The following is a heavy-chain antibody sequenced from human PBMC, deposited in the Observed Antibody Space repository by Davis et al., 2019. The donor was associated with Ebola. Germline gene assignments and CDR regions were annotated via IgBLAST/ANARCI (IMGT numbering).Heavy chain of an antibody. CDR2: IDTDGSTT. Sequence: PGGSLRLSCVASEFTFRSYWFHWVRQAPGKGLEWVSRIDTDGSTTNYADSVRGRFTISRDNAKNTLFLQMNSLRADDTAVYYCAKTKETAVTLGFDPWGQGTLVTVSS. CDR3: AKTKETAVTLGFDP. D-gene: IGHD2-2*01. CDR1: EFTFRSYW. J-gene: IGHJ5*02. V-gene: IGHV3-74*01.